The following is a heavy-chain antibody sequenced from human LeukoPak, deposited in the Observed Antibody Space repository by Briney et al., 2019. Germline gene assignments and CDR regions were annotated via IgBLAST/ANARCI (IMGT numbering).Heavy chain of an antibody. CDR3: ARGSPDGYSSGWYVYYYYYMDV. CDR2: MNPNSGNT. D-gene: IGHD6-19*01. V-gene: IGHV1-8*03. Sequence: ASVKVSCKASGYTFTSYDINWVRQATGQGLEWMGWMNPNSGNTGYAQKFQGRVTITRNTSISTACMELSSLRSEDTAVYYCARGSPDGYSSGWYVYYYYYMDVWGKGTTVTVSS. CDR1: GYTFTSYD. J-gene: IGHJ6*03.